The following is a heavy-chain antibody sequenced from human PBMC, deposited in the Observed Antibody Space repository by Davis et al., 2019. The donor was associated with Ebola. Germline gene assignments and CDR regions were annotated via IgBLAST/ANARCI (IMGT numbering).Heavy chain of an antibody. CDR1: GYSFTTYW. D-gene: IGHD2-21*01. Sequence: KVSCKGSGYSFTTYWIAWVRQMPGKGLEWMGIIYPGDSDTRYSPSFQGQVTISADKSISTAYLQWSSLKASDTAMYYCARAPGEAYYGMDVWGQGTTVTVSS. V-gene: IGHV5-51*01. J-gene: IGHJ6*02. CDR2: IYPGDSDT. CDR3: ARAPGEAYYGMDV.